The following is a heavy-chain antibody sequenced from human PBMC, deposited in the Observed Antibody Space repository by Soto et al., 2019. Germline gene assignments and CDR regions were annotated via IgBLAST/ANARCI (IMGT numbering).Heavy chain of an antibody. J-gene: IGHJ3*02. CDR1: GGTFSSYA. Sequence: QVQLVQSGAEVKQPGSSVKVSCKASGGTFSSYAISWVRQAPGQGLEWMGGIIPIFGKENYAQKVQGRVTITADESTSTAYMALCRLRSEDTAVYYCARDLRTGSGSYPPDAFDIWGQGTMVTVSS. V-gene: IGHV1-69*01. CDR3: ARDLRTGSGSYPPDAFDI. CDR2: IIPIFGKE. D-gene: IGHD1-26*01.